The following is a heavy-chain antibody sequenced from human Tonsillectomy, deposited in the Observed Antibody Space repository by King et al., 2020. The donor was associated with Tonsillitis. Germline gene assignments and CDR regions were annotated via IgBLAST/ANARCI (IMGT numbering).Heavy chain of an antibody. J-gene: IGHJ6*03. Sequence: VQLVESGGGVVQPGGSLRLSCAASGFTFDDYAMHWVRQAPGKGLEWVSLISGDGGRTYYADSVKGRFTISRDNTKNSLYLQMNSLRTDDTALYYCAKEGGDYYYYYMDVWGKGTTVTVSS. V-gene: IGHV3-43*02. CDR3: AKEGGDYYYYYMDV. CDR2: ISGDGGRT. CDR1: GFTFDDYA. D-gene: IGHD2-21*01.